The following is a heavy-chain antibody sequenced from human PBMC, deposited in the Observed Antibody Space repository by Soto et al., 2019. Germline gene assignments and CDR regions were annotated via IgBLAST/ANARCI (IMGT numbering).Heavy chain of an antibody. D-gene: IGHD5-18*01. CDR3: ARGRGDTAMPRSDYFDY. CDR1: GYSISSGYY. CDR2: IYHSGST. V-gene: IGHV4-38-2*01. Sequence: SETLSLTCAVSGYSISSGYYWGWIRQPPGKGLEWIGSIYHSGSTYYNPSLKSRVTISVDTSKNQFSLKLSSVTAADTAVYYCARGRGDTAMPRSDYFDYWGQGTLVTVSS. J-gene: IGHJ4*02.